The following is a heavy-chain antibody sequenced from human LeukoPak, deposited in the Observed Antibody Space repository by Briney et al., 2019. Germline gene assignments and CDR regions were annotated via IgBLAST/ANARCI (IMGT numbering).Heavy chain of an antibody. V-gene: IGHV3-23*01. CDR2: TSGSGAGT. D-gene: IGHD3-10*01. CDR1: GFSFSSYA. J-gene: IGHJ4*02. CDR3: AKGLGIGELWVDS. Sequence: PGGSLRPSCASSGFSFSSYAMSWVRQAPGKGLEWVSSTSGSGAGTYYADSVKGRFTISRDNSKNTVYLQMTSLRAEDTAVYYCAKGLGIGELWVDSWGQGTLVTVSS.